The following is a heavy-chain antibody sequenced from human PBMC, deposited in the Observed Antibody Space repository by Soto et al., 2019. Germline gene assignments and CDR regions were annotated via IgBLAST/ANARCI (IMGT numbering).Heavy chain of an antibody. CDR2: IYWDDDK. V-gene: IGHV2-5*02. J-gene: IGHJ3*02. Sequence: QITLKESGPTLVKPTQTLTLTCTFSGFSLSTSGVGVGWIRQPPGKALEWLALIYWDDDKRYSPSLKSRLTNPKDTSKNRWVLTTTTMNPGNTATFYWAHGLEGDACNTWGKGKMVAFSS. CDR3: AHGLEGDACNT. D-gene: IGHD3-3*01. CDR1: GFSLSTSGVG.